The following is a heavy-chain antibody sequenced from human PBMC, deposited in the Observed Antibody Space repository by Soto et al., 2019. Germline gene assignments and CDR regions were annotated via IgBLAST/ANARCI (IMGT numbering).Heavy chain of an antibody. D-gene: IGHD3-10*01. CDR2: IYWCDAK. J-gene: IGHJ5*02. CDR1: GFSLTTRGVG. CDR3: AHIPNYHQYGCFAP. V-gene: IGHV2-5*01. Sequence: QITLKESGPTLVKPTQTLTLTCTFSGFSLTTRGVGVGWIRQPPGKALECLALIYWCDAKRYSPSLQSRLSSTKDTSKNHVVLTMTNVHPVDTATHYCAHIPNYHQYGCFAPWGQGTLISVSS.